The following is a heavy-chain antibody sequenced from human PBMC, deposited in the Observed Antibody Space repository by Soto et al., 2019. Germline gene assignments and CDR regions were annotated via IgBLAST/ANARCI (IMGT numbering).Heavy chain of an antibody. Sequence: QVQLVQSGAEVKKPGASVKISCKASGYTFITYGINWVRQAPGQGLQWMGWTSTYNGNTKYEQKLQGRVTMTTDTSTTTAYMELRSLSSDDTAVYYCARGGAHYYDSSGYYFDYWGQGTLVTVSS. J-gene: IGHJ4*02. V-gene: IGHV1-18*01. D-gene: IGHD3-22*01. CDR2: TSTYNGNT. CDR1: GYTFITYG. CDR3: ARGGAHYYDSSGYYFDY.